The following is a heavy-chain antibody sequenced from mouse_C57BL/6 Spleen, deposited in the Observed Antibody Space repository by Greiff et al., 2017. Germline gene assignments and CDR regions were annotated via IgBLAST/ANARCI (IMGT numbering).Heavy chain of an antibody. CDR2: ISSGSSTI. D-gene: IGHD4-1*01. CDR1: VFTFSDYG. J-gene: IGHJ4*01. V-gene: IGHV5-17*01. Sequence: ELQLQQSGGGLVKPGGSLKLSCAASVFTFSDYGMHWVRQAPEKGLEWVAYISSGSSTIYYADTVKDRFTISVEKAKNTLFLQMTSLRSGDTALYYCARNWDVGAMDYWGQGTLVTVSS. CDR3: ARNWDVGAMDY.